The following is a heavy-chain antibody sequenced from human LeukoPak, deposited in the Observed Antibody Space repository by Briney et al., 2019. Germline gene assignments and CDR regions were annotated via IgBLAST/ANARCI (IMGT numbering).Heavy chain of an antibody. V-gene: IGHV3-53*01. Sequence: PGGSLRLSCAASGFTVSSNYMSWVRQAPGKGLEWVSIIYRDGTTYYADSVKGRFTISRDNSKNTLYLEMNSLRAEDTAVYYCARIPPPNGPNFDYGAKEP. J-gene: IGHJ4*01. CDR2: IYRDGTT. CDR3: ARIPPPNGPNFDY. CDR1: GFTVSSNY. D-gene: IGHD2-21*01.